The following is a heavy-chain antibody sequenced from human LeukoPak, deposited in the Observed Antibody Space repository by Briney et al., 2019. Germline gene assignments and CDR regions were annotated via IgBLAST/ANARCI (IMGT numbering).Heavy chain of an antibody. CDR3: ARGHWGLVS. CDR1: GFTFSDHY. V-gene: IGHV3-11*04. J-gene: IGHJ4*02. CDR2: ISHTGSTI. Sequence: GGSLRLSCAASGFTFSDHYMSWIRQAPGKGLEWVSYISHTGSTIQYADSVRGRFTLSRDNARSSLYLQMNSLRAEDTAVYYCARGHWGLVSWGQGTLVSVS. D-gene: IGHD7-27*01.